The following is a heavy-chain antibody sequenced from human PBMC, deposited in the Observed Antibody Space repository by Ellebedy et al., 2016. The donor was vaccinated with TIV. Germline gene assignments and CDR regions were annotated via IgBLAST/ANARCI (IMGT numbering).Heavy chain of an antibody. Sequence: SETLSLTXVVSDDAISTTNSWWSWVRQPPGKGLEWIGEIFHTGVTNYNPSLWSRVSISVDTSKNQFSLRLSSVTAADTAVYYCASLRGGSGYQGRWGQGALVTVSS. V-gene: IGHV4-4*02. CDR3: ASLRGGSGYQGR. D-gene: IGHD3-9*01. J-gene: IGHJ4*02. CDR2: IFHTGVT. CDR1: DDAISTTNSW.